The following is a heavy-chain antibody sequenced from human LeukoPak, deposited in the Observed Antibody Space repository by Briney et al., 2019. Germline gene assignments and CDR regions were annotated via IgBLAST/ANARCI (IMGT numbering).Heavy chain of an antibody. D-gene: IGHD6-6*01. J-gene: IGHJ6*03. CDR1: GYSFTNYD. Sequence: ASVKVSCKAFGYSFTNYDINWVRQATGQGLEWMGWMNPNSGNTGYAQKFQGRVTMTRNTSISTAHMELSSLRSEDSAVYYCARAGRSSSFFNYHYYYMDVWGKGTTVTVS. CDR2: MNPNSGNT. CDR3: ARAGRSSSFFNYHYYYMDV. V-gene: IGHV1-8*01.